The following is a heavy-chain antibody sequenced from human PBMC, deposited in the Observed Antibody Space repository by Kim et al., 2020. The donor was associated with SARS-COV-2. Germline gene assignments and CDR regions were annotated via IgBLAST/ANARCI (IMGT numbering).Heavy chain of an antibody. Sequence: ASVKVSCKASGYTFTGYYMHWVRQAPGQGLEWMGWINPNSGGTNYAQKFQGRVTMTRDTSISTAYMELSRLRSDDTAVYYCARVVIMFPYNWFDPWGQGTLVTVSS. D-gene: IGHD3-3*01. V-gene: IGHV1-2*02. CDR3: ARVVIMFPYNWFDP. J-gene: IGHJ5*02. CDR2: INPNSGGT. CDR1: GYTFTGYY.